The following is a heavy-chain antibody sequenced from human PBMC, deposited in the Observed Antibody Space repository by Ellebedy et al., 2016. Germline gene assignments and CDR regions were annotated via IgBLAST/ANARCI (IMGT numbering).Heavy chain of an antibody. D-gene: IGHD7-27*01. CDR3: AREYWGGSFDY. V-gene: IGHV1-3*01. J-gene: IGHJ4*02. CDR2: INAGNGDT. Sequence: ASVKVSCXASGYTFTSYAMHWVRQAPGQRLEWMGMINAGNGDTNYSQKFRGRVTITRDTSATTAYMELSSLTSEDTAVYYCAREYWGGSFDYWGPGTLVTVSS. CDR1: GYTFTSYA.